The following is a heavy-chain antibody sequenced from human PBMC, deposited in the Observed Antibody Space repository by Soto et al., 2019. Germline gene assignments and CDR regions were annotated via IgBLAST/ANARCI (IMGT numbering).Heavy chain of an antibody. Sequence: SESLSLTCTVSGDSMISSNYYWAWIRQSPGKGLEWIGNMYYSGSTYYNLSLKSRVTMSVDTSKNQFSLKISSVTAADTSVYYCARIVVIPAAPDYYNYYGVDVWGQGTTVTVSS. D-gene: IGHD2-2*01. J-gene: IGHJ6*02. CDR3: ARIVVIPAAPDYYNYYGVDV. CDR2: MYYSGST. V-gene: IGHV4-39*01. CDR1: GDSMISSNYY.